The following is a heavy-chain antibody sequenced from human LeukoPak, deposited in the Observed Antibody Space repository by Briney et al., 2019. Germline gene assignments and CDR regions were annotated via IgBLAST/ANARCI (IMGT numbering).Heavy chain of an antibody. Sequence: GGSLSLSCAASGFTFSSYGMSWVRQAPGKGLKWVSSISAGGNTYYADSVKGRFTISRDNSKNTLYLQMNSLRAEDTAIYYCAKSGGGWTFDYWGQGTLVTVSS. J-gene: IGHJ4*02. CDR3: AKSGGGWTFDY. V-gene: IGHV3-23*01. CDR2: ISAGGNT. D-gene: IGHD2-15*01. CDR1: GFTFSSYG.